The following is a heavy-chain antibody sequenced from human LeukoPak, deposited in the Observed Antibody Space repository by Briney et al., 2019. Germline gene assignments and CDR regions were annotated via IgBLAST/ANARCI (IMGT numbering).Heavy chain of an antibody. CDR2: IYHSGST. Sequence: TSETLSLTCTVSGYSISSGYYWGWIRQPPGKGLEWIGSIYHSGSTYYNPSLKSRVTISVDTSKNQFSLKLSSVTAVDTAVYYCARVDYWGQGTLVTVSS. CDR3: ARVDY. J-gene: IGHJ4*02. CDR1: GYSISSGYY. V-gene: IGHV4-38-2*02.